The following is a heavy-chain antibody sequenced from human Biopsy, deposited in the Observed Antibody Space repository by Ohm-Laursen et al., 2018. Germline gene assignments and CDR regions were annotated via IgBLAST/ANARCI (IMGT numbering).Heavy chain of an antibody. D-gene: IGHD3-10*01. CDR3: ARHSFGSGRDF. CDR2: IYHTGIT. Sequence: SDTLSLTCTVTDGSISNIINYWGWIRQPLGKGLEWLGSIYHTGITDYNPSHKSRVTISVDTSNNQFSLKLSSLTAADTAVYYCARHSFGSGRDFWGQGTLVTVSS. CDR1: DGSISNIINY. J-gene: IGHJ4*02. V-gene: IGHV4-39*01.